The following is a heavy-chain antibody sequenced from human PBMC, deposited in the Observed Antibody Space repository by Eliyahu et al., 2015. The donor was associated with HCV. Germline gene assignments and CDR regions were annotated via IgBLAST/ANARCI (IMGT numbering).Heavy chain of an antibody. Sequence: QVQLQESGPGLVKPSQTLSLTCTVXGGSISXXSYYWSWIRQPAGKGLEWVGRIYTRGGTNYNPSLKSRVTISVDTSKNQFSLKLSSVTAADTAVYYCARDGYDYVWGSYRFDYWGQGTLVTVSS. CDR3: ARDGYDYVWGSYRFDY. D-gene: IGHD3-16*02. V-gene: IGHV4-61*02. CDR2: IYTRGGT. J-gene: IGHJ4*02. CDR1: GGSISXXSYY.